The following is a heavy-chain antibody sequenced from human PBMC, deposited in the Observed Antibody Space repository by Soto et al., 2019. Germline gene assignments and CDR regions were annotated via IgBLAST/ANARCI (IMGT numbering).Heavy chain of an antibody. CDR3: ARGAKGYYYGSGSYSLDWFDP. D-gene: IGHD3-10*01. CDR1: GGSISSGGYS. Sequence: QLQLQESGSGLVKPSHTLSLTCAVSGGSISSGGYSWSWIRQPPGKGPEWIGYIYHSGSTYYNPSLKSRVTISVDRSKNQFSLKLSSVTAADTAVYYCARGAKGYYYGSGSYSLDWFDPWGQGTLVTVSS. CDR2: IYHSGST. J-gene: IGHJ5*02. V-gene: IGHV4-30-2*01.